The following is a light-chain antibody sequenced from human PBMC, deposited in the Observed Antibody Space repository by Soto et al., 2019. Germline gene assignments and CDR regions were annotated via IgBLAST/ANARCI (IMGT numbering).Light chain of an antibody. V-gene: IGKV1-5*03. CDR3: QQRSNLPPT. CDR2: KAS. CDR1: QTISSW. J-gene: IGKJ5*01. Sequence: DIQMTQSPSTLSGSVGDRVTITCRASQTISSWLAWYQQKPGKAPKLLIYKASTLKSGVPSRFSGSGSGTEFTLTISSLEPEDFAVYYCQQRSNLPPTFGQGTRLEI.